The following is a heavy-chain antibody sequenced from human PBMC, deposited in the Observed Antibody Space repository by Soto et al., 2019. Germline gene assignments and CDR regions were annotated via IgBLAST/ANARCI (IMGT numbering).Heavy chain of an antibody. Sequence: ASVKVSCKASGYTFTSYGIRWVRQAPGHGLEWMGWISAYNGNTNYAQKLQGRVTMTTDTSTSTAYMELRSLRSDDTAVYYCARLQRITIFGVVPGWFDPWGQGTLVTVSS. D-gene: IGHD3-3*01. J-gene: IGHJ5*02. CDR3: ARLQRITIFGVVPGWFDP. CDR2: ISAYNGNT. V-gene: IGHV1-18*01. CDR1: GYTFTSYG.